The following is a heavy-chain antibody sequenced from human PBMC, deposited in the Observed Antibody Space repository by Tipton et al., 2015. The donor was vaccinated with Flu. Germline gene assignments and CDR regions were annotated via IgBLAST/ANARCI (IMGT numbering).Heavy chain of an antibody. J-gene: IGHJ6*03. CDR1: GYTFTSYY. CDR2: INSSGGST. V-gene: IGHV1-46*01. D-gene: IGHD6-6*01. CDR3: ARDPGREEGWISSYYYMDV. Sequence: QLVQSGPEVKKPGASVKVSCKASGYTFTSYYMHWVRQAPGQGLEWMGIINSSGGSTSYAQKFQGRVTMTRDTSTSTVYMELSSLRSEDTAVYYCARDPGREEGWISSYYYMDVWGKGTTVTVSS.